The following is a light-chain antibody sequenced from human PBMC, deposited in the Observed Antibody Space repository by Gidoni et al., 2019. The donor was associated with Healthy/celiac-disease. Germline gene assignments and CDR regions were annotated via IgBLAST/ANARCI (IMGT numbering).Light chain of an antibody. J-gene: IGKJ1*01. Sequence: IVLTQSPGTLSLSPGERATLSCRASQSVSSSYLAWYQQRPGQAPRLLIYGASSRATGIPDRFSGSGSGTDFTFTISRLEPEDFAVYYGQQYGSSPKTLGQGTKVEIK. CDR2: GAS. CDR1: QSVSSSY. V-gene: IGKV3-20*01. CDR3: QQYGSSPKT.